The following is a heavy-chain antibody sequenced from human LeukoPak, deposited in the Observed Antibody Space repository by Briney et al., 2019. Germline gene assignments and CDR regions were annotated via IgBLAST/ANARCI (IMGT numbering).Heavy chain of an antibody. CDR2: FDPEDGET. J-gene: IGHJ4*02. CDR1: GYTLTELS. Sequence: ASVKVSCKVSGYTLTELSMHWVRQAPGKGPEWVGGFDPEDGETIYAQKFQGRVTMTEDTSTDTAYMELSSLRSEDTAVYYCATHRHYRSSTTCYLDYWGQGTLVTVSS. V-gene: IGHV1-24*01. CDR3: ATHRHYRSSTTCYLDY. D-gene: IGHD2-2*01.